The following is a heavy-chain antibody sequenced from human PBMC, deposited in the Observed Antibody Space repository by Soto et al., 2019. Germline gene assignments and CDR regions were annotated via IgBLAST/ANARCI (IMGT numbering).Heavy chain of an antibody. Sequence: AAECTFVDFVMHWVRQDPGKGLVSVARINSDGSSTSYADSVKGRFTISRDNAQNTLYLQMNSLRAEDTAVYYCASHRRPWGKGTLVTVSS. CDR1: ECTFVDFV. J-gene: IGHJ5*02. CDR2: INSDGSST. CDR3: ASHRRP. V-gene: IGHV3-74*01.